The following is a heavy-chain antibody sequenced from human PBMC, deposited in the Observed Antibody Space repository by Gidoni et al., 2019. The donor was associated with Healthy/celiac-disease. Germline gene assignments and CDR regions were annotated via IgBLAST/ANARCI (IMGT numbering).Heavy chain of an antibody. Sequence: QVQLQQWGAGLLKPSETLSLTCAVYGGSFSGYYWSWIRQPPGKGLEWIGEINHSGSTNYNPSLKSRVTISVDTSKNQFSLKLSSVTAADTAVYYCARGVYYYGSGSSNFDYWGQGTLVTVSS. D-gene: IGHD3-10*01. CDR3: ARGVYYYGSGSSNFDY. CDR2: INHSGST. V-gene: IGHV4-34*01. CDR1: GGSFSGYY. J-gene: IGHJ4*02.